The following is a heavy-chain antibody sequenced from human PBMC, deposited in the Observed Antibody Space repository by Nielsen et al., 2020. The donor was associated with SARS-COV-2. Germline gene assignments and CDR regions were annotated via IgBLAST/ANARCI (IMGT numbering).Heavy chain of an antibody. CDR3: ARESSPFDY. CDR1: GGSISSGGYS. J-gene: IGHJ4*02. V-gene: IGHV4-30-2*01. CDR2: INHSGST. Sequence: SETLSLTCAVSGGSISSGGYSWSWIRQPPGKGLEWIGEINHSGSTNYNPSLKSRVTISVDTSKNQFSLKLSSVTAADTAVYYCARESSPFDYWGQGTLVTVSS. D-gene: IGHD6-13*01.